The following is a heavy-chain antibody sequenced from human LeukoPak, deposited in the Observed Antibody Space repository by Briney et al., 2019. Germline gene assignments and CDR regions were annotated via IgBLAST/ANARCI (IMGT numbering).Heavy chain of an antibody. D-gene: IGHD6-19*01. J-gene: IGHJ4*02. CDR2: IIPIFGTA. CDR1: GGTFSSYA. CDR3: ARLVAGRDQTYYFDY. V-gene: IGHV1-69*13. Sequence: SVKVSCKASGGTFSSYAISWVRQAPGQGLEWMGGIIPIFGTANYAQKFQGRVTITADESTSTAYMELSSLRSEDTAVYYCARLVAGRDQTYYFDYRGQGTLVTVSS.